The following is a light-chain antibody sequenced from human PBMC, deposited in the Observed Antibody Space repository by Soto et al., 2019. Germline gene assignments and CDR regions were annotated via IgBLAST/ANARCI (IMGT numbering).Light chain of an antibody. V-gene: IGLV2-14*01. Sequence: QSALTQPASVSGSPGQSITISCTGTSSDVGSYNYVSWYQQHPGKAPKLMIYEVSNRPSGVSNRFSGSKSGNTASLTISGLQAEDEADYYCSSYTSSSPSVVFGGGTKLTVL. J-gene: IGLJ2*01. CDR2: EVS. CDR1: SSDVGSYNY. CDR3: SSYTSSSPSVV.